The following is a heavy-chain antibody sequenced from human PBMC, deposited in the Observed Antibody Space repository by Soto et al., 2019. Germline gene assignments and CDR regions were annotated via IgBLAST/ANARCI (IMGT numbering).Heavy chain of an antibody. Sequence: SETLSLTCPVSGGSITSRSYYWGWIRQPPGKGLEWIGSVYSSGITYYNPSLKSRVTISVDTSKNQFSLKLSSVTAADTAVYYCARDPLYGDFGMDVWGQGATVTVSS. D-gene: IGHD4-17*01. V-gene: IGHV4-39*07. CDR1: GGSITSRSYY. CDR2: VYSSGIT. CDR3: ARDPLYGDFGMDV. J-gene: IGHJ6*02.